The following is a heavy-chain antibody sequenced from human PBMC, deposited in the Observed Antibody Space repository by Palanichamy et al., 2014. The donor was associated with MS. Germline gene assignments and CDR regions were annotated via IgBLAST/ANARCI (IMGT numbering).Heavy chain of an antibody. CDR1: DSPSIGTT. V-gene: IGHV3-74*01. D-gene: IGHD1-14*01. CDR2: IDNDGRST. J-gene: IGHJ3*02. CDR3: ARGGFNHGFDI. Sequence: EVRTGGVRGRALVQPGGSRRDSPVQPPDSPSIGTTYTGSAKLQGGGLVWVSRIDNDGRSTIYADSVKGRFTVSRDNAKNTLFLQMNSLTAEDTAVYYCARGGFNHGFDIWGQGTMVTVSS.